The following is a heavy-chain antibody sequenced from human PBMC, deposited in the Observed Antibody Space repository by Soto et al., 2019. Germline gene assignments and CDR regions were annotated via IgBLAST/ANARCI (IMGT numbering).Heavy chain of an antibody. V-gene: IGHV1-18*04. CDR3: AREDCTNGVCYYGMDV. CDR2: ISAYNGNT. Sequence: VASVKVSCKASGYTFTSYGISWVRQAPGQGLEWMGWISAYNGNTNYAQKLQGRVTMTTDTSTSTAYMELRSLRSDDTAVYYCAREDCTNGVCYYGMDVWGQGTTVTVSS. D-gene: IGHD2-8*01. CDR1: GYTFTSYG. J-gene: IGHJ6*02.